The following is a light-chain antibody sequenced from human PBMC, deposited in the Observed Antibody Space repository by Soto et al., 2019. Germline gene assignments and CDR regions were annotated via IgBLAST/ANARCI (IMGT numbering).Light chain of an antibody. Sequence: QLVLTQSPSASASLGASVTLTCTLSRWYSSYAIACHQQQPEKGPRFLMNVNNDGSHSKGDGIPDRFSGSSSGAERYLTISRLQSEEEDYYYCQTWGTATHVVFGGGTKLTVL. CDR2: VNNDGSH. J-gene: IGLJ2*01. CDR1: RWYSSYA. CDR3: QTWGTATHVV. V-gene: IGLV4-69*01.